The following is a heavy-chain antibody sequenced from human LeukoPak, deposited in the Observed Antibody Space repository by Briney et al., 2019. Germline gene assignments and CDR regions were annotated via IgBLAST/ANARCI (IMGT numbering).Heavy chain of an antibody. D-gene: IGHD6-25*01. V-gene: IGHV3-21*01. J-gene: IGHJ5*02. Sequence: GGSLRLSCAASGFTFSSYSMNWVRQAPGKGLEWVSSISSSSSYIYYADSVKGRFTISRDNAKNSLDLQMNSLRAEDTTVYYCARIAAGSPTLLDPWGQGTLVTVSS. CDR2: ISSSSSYI. CDR3: ARIAAGSPTLLDP. CDR1: GFTFSSYS.